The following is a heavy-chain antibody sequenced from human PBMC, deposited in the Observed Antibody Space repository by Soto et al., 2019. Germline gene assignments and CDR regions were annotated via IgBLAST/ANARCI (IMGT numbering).Heavy chain of an antibody. CDR3: VRSVDTAMITGADY. CDR1: GFTFSSYG. V-gene: IGHV3-30*03. Sequence: GGSLRLSCAASGFTFSSYGMHWVRQAPGKGLEWVAVISYDGSNKYYADSVKDRFTISRDNSKNTLYLQMNSLRAEDTAVYYCVRSVDTAMITGADYWGQGTLVTVSS. J-gene: IGHJ4*02. D-gene: IGHD5-18*01. CDR2: ISYDGSNK.